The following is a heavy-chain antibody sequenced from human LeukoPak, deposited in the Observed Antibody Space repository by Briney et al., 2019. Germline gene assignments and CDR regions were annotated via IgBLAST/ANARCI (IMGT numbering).Heavy chain of an antibody. Sequence: ASVKVSCKASGYTFTGYYMHWVRQAPGQGLGWMGWINPNSGGTNYAQKFQGRVTMTRDTSISTAYMELSRLRSDDTAVYYCARERTIAARPAKGRFDPWGQGTLVTVSS. CDR1: GYTFTGYY. CDR3: ARERTIAARPAKGRFDP. J-gene: IGHJ5*02. CDR2: INPNSGGT. D-gene: IGHD6-6*01. V-gene: IGHV1-2*02.